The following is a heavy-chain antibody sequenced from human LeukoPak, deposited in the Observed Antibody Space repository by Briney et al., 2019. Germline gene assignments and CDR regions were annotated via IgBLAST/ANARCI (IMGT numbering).Heavy chain of an antibody. J-gene: IGHJ4*02. CDR1: GGSISSSNW. Sequence: PSETLSLTCVVSGGSISSSNWWSWVRQPPEKGLEWIGEIYHSGSTNYNPSLKSRVTISVDKSKNQFSLKLSSVTAADTAVYYCARYDVGWCYFDYWGQGTLVTVSS. D-gene: IGHD6-19*01. V-gene: IGHV4-4*02. CDR2: IYHSGST. CDR3: ARYDVGWCYFDY.